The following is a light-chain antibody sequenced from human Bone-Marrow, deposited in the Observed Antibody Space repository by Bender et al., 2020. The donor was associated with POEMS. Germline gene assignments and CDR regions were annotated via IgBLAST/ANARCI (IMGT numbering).Light chain of an antibody. J-gene: IGLJ2*01. CDR3: SSYTTSTTII. Sequence: QSALTQPASVSGSPGQSITISCTGTSNDIGNYNYVSWYQQHPGKAPKLMIYDVSHRPSGVSNRFSGSKSGNTASLTISGLKTGDEADYYCSSYTTSTTIIFGGGTKLTVL. V-gene: IGLV2-14*03. CDR1: SNDIGNYNY. CDR2: DVS.